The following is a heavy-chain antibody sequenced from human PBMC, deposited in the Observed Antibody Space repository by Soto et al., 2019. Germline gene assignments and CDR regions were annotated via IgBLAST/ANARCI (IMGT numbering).Heavy chain of an antibody. CDR2: ISYDGSNK. Sequence: PGGSLRLSCAASGFTFSSYGMHWVRQAPGKGLEWVAVISYDGSNKYYADSVKGRFTISRDNSKNTLYLQMNSLRAEDTAVYYCAKETIPDGIAAYGMDVWGQGTTVTVSS. D-gene: IGHD6-6*01. V-gene: IGHV3-30*18. J-gene: IGHJ6*02. CDR1: GFTFSSYG. CDR3: AKETIPDGIAAYGMDV.